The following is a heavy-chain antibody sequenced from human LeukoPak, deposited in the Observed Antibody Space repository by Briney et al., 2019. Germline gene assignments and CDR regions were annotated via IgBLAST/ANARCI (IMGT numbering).Heavy chain of an antibody. D-gene: IGHD6-6*01. Sequence: GGSLRLSCAASGFTFSSYAMSWVRQAPGKGLEWVSAISGSGGSTYYADSVKGRFTISRDNSKNTLYMQMNSLRAEDTAVYCCAKDSPSIAARPRGSFDYWGQGTLVTVSS. V-gene: IGHV3-23*01. CDR1: GFTFSSYA. J-gene: IGHJ4*02. CDR3: AKDSPSIAARPRGSFDY. CDR2: ISGSGGST.